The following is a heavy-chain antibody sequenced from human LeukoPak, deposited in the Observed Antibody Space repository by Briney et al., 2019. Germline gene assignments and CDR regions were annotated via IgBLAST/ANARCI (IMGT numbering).Heavy chain of an antibody. V-gene: IGHV4-4*09. Sequence: SETLSLTCTVSGGSISSYYWSWIRQPPGKGLEWIGYIYTSGSTNYNPSLKSRVTISVDTSKNQFSLKLSSVTAADTAVYYCARLIPYYYDSSGYFFDYWGQGTQVTVSS. CDR3: ARLIPYYYDSSGYFFDY. D-gene: IGHD3-22*01. CDR1: GGSISSYY. CDR2: IYTSGST. J-gene: IGHJ4*02.